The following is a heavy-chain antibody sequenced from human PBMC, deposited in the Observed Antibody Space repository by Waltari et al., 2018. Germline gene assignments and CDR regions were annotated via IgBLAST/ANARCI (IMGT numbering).Heavy chain of an antibody. V-gene: IGHV1-24*01. CDR3: ATGPSSGYYPDY. CDR1: GYTLTELS. CDR2: FDPEEGET. D-gene: IGHD3-22*01. J-gene: IGHJ4*02. Sequence: QVQLVQSGAEVKKPGASVKVSCKVSGYTLTELSMHWVRQAPGKGLEWMGGFDPEEGETSYAQKFQGRATMTEDTSTDTAYMELSSLRSEDTAVYYCATGPSSGYYPDYWGQGTLVTVSS.